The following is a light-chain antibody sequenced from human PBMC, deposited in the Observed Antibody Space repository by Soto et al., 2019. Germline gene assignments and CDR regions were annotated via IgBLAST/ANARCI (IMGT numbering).Light chain of an antibody. CDR3: QVWDSSSDHPYV. CDR1: NIGSKS. Sequence: SYELTQPPSVSVAPGQTARITCGGNNIGSKSVHWYQQKPGQAPVLVVYDDSDRPSGIPERFSGSNSGNTATLTISRVEAADEADYYCQVWDSSSDHPYVFGTGTKLTVL. V-gene: IGLV3-21*02. CDR2: DDS. J-gene: IGLJ1*01.